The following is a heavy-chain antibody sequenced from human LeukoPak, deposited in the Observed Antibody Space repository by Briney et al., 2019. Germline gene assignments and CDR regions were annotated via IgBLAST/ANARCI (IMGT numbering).Heavy chain of an antibody. CDR2: INHSGST. CDR1: GGSFSGYY. Sequence: SETLSLTCAVYGGSFSGYYWSWIRQPPGKGLEWIGEINHSGSTNYNPSLKSRVTISVDTSKNQFSLKLSSVTAADTAVYYCARDLGYYGSGSYYTPFDYWGQGTLVTVSS. V-gene: IGHV4-34*01. D-gene: IGHD3-10*01. CDR3: ARDLGYYGSGSYYTPFDY. J-gene: IGHJ4*02.